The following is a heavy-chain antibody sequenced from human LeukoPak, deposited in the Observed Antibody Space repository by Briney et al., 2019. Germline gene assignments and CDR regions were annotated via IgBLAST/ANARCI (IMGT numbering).Heavy chain of an antibody. V-gene: IGHV1-69*06. CDR2: IIPIFGTA. D-gene: IGHD2-2*01. J-gene: IGHJ6*04. CDR3: ATSPSDIVVVPDREPYYYGMDV. CDR1: GGTFSSYA. Sequence: SVKVSCKASGGTFSSYAISWVRQAPGQGLEWMGGIIPIFGTANYAQKFQGRVTITADKSTSTAYMELSSLRSEDTAVYYYATSPSDIVVVPDREPYYYGMDVWGKGTTVTVSS.